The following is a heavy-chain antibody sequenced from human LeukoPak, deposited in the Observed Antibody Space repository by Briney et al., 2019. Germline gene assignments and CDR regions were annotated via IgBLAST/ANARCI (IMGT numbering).Heavy chain of an antibody. D-gene: IGHD3-10*01. CDR3: ARGSSHENYYYYGMDV. CDR1: GFTFSSYS. V-gene: IGHV3-48*02. CDR2: ISSSSSTI. Sequence: GGSLRLSCAASGFTFSSYSMNWVRQAPGKWLEWVSYISSSSSTIYYADSVKGRFTISRDNAKNSLYLQMNSLRDEDTAVYYCARGSSHENYYYYGMDVWGQGTTVTVSS. J-gene: IGHJ6*02.